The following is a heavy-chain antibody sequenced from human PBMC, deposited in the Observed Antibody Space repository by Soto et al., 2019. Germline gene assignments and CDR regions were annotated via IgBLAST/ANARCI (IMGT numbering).Heavy chain of an antibody. Sequence: SETLSLTCAVYGGSFSGYYWSWIRQPPGKGLEWIGEINHSGSTNYNPSLKSRVTISVDTSKNQFSLKLSSVTAADTAVYYCARGGIAAAGIRYYYYYYMDVWGKGTTVTAP. J-gene: IGHJ6*03. V-gene: IGHV4-34*01. D-gene: IGHD6-13*01. CDR3: ARGGIAAAGIRYYYYYYMDV. CDR2: INHSGST. CDR1: GGSFSGYY.